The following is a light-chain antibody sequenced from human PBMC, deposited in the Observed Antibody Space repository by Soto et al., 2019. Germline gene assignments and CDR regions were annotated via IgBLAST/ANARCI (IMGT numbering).Light chain of an antibody. V-gene: IGKV1-39*01. CDR2: DAS. J-gene: IGKJ4*01. CDR1: QSISSS. Sequence: DIQMTQSPSSLSASVGDRVTITCRASQSISSSLNWYQKKPGRAPNLLIYDASNLQSGVPSRFSGSGSGTDFTLTISSLQPEDFATYFCQQSSGIPRTFGGGTEVEIK. CDR3: QQSSGIPRT.